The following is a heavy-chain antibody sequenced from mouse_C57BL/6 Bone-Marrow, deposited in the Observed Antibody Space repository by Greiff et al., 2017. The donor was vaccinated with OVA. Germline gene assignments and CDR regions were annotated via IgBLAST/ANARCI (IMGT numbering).Heavy chain of an antibody. CDR3: AIIYSPRDFDY. V-gene: IGHV1-42*01. CDR1: GYSFTGYY. CDR2: INPSTGGT. D-gene: IGHD2-12*01. J-gene: IGHJ2*01. Sequence: VQLQQSGPELVKPGASVKISCKASGYSFTGYYMNWVKQSPEKSLEWIGEINPSTGGTTYNQKFKAKATLTVDKSSSTAYMQLKSLTSEDSAVYYCAIIYSPRDFDYWGQGTTLTVSS.